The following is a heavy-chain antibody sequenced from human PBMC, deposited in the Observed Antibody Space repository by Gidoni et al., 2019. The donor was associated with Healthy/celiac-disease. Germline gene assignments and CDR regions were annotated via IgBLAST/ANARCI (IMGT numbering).Heavy chain of an antibody. V-gene: IGHV7-4-1*02. CDR1: GYTFTSYA. CDR2: INTNTGNP. D-gene: IGHD6-6*01. J-gene: IGHJ6*02. Sequence: QVQLVQSGSELTKPGASVKVSCKASGYTFTSYAMNWVRQAPGQGLEWMGWINTNTGNPTYAQGFTGRFVFSLDTSVSTAYLQISSLKAEDTAVYYCARTTQKLEYSSSPGYYGMDVWGQGTTVTVSS. CDR3: ARTTQKLEYSSSPGYYGMDV.